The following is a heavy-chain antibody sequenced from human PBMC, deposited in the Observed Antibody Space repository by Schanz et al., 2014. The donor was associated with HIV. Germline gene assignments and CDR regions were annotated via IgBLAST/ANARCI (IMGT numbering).Heavy chain of an antibody. CDR3: ARGRSGYCSGGSCPYGRYYFDY. J-gene: IGHJ4*02. D-gene: IGHD2-15*01. Sequence: QVQLVQSGAEVKKPGASVKVSCKASGYTFTSYYMHWVRQAPGQGLEWMGWINPNSGGTNSAQKFQGRVTMTRDTSISTAYMELSRLRSDDTAVYYCARGRSGYCSGGSCPYGRYYFDYWGQGTLVTVSS. CDR2: INPNSGGT. CDR1: GYTFTSYY. V-gene: IGHV1-2*02.